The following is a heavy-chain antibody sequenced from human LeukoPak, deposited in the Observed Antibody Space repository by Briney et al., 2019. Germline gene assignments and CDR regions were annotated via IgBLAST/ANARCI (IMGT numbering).Heavy chain of an antibody. V-gene: IGHV4-34*01. CDR2: INHSGST. J-gene: IGHJ4*02. CDR3: ARGRVRRGVDY. D-gene: IGHD1-1*01. CDR1: GGSFSGYY. Sequence: SETLSLTCAVYGGSFSGYYWSWIRQPPGKGLEWIGEINHSGSTNYNPSLKSRVTISVDTSKNQFSLKLSSVTAADTAVYYCARGRVRRGVDYWGQGTLVTVPS.